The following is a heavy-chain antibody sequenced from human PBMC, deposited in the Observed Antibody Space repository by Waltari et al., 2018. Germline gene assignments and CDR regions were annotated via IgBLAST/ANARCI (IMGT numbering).Heavy chain of an antibody. Sequence: EVQLAESGGSLVQPGGSLRLSCAASGFTFSSYAMSWVRQAPGKGLEWVSLISSSGDNTYYADSVKGRFTISRDNGKNTLYLQMNSLRAEDTAVYYCARDGGGNGYIHYWGQGTLVTVSS. J-gene: IGHJ4*02. V-gene: IGHV3-23*04. CDR3: ARDGGGNGYIHY. CDR1: GFTFSSYA. CDR2: ISSSGDNT. D-gene: IGHD3-16*01.